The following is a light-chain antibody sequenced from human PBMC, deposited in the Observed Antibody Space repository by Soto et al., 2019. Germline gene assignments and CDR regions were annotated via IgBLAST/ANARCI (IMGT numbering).Light chain of an antibody. CDR2: TNN. CDR1: SSNIGANYD. CDR3: QSYDTTLGGSV. V-gene: IGLV1-40*01. Sequence: QSVLTQPPSVSGAPGQRVSISCTGSSSNIGANYDVQWYQQLPGTAPKLLIYTNNNRPSGVPDRFSGSKSGTSASLAITGLQTDDEADYYCQSYDTTLGGSVFGGGTKVTVL. J-gene: IGLJ2*01.